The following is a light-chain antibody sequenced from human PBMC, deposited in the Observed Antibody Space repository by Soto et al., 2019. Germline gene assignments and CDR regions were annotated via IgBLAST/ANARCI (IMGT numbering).Light chain of an antibody. V-gene: IGKV1-39*01. Sequence: DIQMTQSPSSLSASVGDRVTITCRASQSISNYLNWYQQKPGKAPKLLIYAASSLQSGVPSRFSGSASGTDFSLTISSLQPEDFATYSCQQSYNTPPWTFGPGTKVEIK. CDR1: QSISNY. CDR2: AAS. CDR3: QQSYNTPPWT. J-gene: IGKJ1*01.